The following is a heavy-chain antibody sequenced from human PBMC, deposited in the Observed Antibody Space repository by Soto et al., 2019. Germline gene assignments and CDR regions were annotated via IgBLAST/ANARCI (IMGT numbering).Heavy chain of an antibody. D-gene: IGHD3-9*01. CDR2: ISSSSSYI. J-gene: IGHJ5*02. Sequence: VGSLRFSCAASGFTFSSYSMNWVRQAPGKGLEWASSISSSSSYIYYADSVKGRFTISRDNAKNSLYLQMNSLRAEDTAVYYCARGAKTYYDILTGYYRDNWFDPWGQGTLVTVSS. CDR1: GFTFSSYS. CDR3: ARGAKTYYDILTGYYRDNWFDP. V-gene: IGHV3-21*01.